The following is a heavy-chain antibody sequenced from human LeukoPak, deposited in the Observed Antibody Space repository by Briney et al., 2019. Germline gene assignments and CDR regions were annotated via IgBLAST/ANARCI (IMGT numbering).Heavy chain of an antibody. V-gene: IGHV3-21*01. CDR2: ISSSSSYI. CDR3: ARDPPGLMAPR. Sequence: GESLKISCAASGFTFSSYSMNWVRQAPGKGLEWVSSISSSSSYIYYADSVKGRFTTSRDNAKNSLYLQMNSLRAEDTAVYYCARDPPGLMAPRWGQGTLVTVSS. D-gene: IGHD2-8*01. J-gene: IGHJ4*02. CDR1: GFTFSSYS.